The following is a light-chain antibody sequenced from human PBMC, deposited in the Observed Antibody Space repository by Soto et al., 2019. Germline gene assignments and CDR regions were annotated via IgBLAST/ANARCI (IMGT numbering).Light chain of an antibody. CDR1: QSVSSNY. Sequence: EIVLTQSPVTLSLSPGERATLSCRASQSVSSNYITWYQQKPGQAPRRLIFGASSRATGIPDRFSGSGSGTDFTLTISRLEPEDFAVYYCQQYGSSPSTFGQGTKV. J-gene: IGKJ1*01. V-gene: IGKV3-20*01. CDR3: QQYGSSPST. CDR2: GAS.